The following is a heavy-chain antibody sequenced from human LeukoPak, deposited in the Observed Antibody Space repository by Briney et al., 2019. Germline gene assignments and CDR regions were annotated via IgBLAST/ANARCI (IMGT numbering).Heavy chain of an antibody. CDR1: GFTFSNYA. CDR3: ATSGVTGTTNDY. J-gene: IGHJ4*02. Sequence: GRSLRLSCAASGFTFSNYAIHWVRQAPGKGLEWVAVISYDGNNKYYADSVKGRFTISRDNSKNTLYLQMDSLRAEDTVVYYCATSGVTGTTNDYWGQGTLVTVSS. D-gene: IGHD1-7*01. CDR2: ISYDGNNK. V-gene: IGHV3-30-3*01.